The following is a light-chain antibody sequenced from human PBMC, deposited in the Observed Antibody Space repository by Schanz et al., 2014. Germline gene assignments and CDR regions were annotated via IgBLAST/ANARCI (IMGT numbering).Light chain of an antibody. CDR2: GAS. Sequence: EIVLTQSPATLSLSPGEGAALSCRASQSVNTFLAWYQQKPGQAPRLLIYGASNRATGIPARFSGSGSGTVFTLTISRLEPEDFAVYYCQQYSKSPLTFGGGTKVEI. V-gene: IGKV3-11*01. CDR1: QSVNTF. J-gene: IGKJ4*01. CDR3: QQYSKSPLT.